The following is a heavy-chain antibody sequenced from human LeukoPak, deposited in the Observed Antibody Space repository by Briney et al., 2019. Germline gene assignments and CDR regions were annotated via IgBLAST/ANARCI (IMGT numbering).Heavy chain of an antibody. CDR3: AKDVGSYDSWCFDY. Sequence: GGSLRLSCAASGFTFSSYSMNWVRQAPGKGLEWVSSISSSSYIYYSDSVKGRFTISRDTAKNSLYLQMNSLRAEDTAVYYCAKDVGSYDSWCFDYWGQGTLVTVSS. J-gene: IGHJ4*02. V-gene: IGHV3-21*01. D-gene: IGHD3/OR15-3a*01. CDR2: ISSSSYI. CDR1: GFTFSSYS.